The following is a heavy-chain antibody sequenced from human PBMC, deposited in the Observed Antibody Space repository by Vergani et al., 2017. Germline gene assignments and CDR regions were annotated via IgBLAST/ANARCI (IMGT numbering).Heavy chain of an antibody. D-gene: IGHD5-24*01. CDR1: GGSISSYY. Sequence: QVQLQESGPGLVKPSETLSLTCTVSGGSISSYYWSWIRQPPGKGLEWIGYIYYSGSTYYNPSLKSRVTISVDTSKNQFSLKLSAVTAADTAVYYCARGLGRDGYNKDYWGQGTLVTVSS. J-gene: IGHJ4*02. V-gene: IGHV4-59*04. CDR3: ARGLGRDGYNKDY. CDR2: IYYSGST.